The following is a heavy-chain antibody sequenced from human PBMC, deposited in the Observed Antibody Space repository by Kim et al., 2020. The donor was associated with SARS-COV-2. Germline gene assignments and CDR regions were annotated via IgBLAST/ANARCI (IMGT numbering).Heavy chain of an antibody. D-gene: IGHD1-1*01. CDR1: GFTFSTYN. CDR3: ARDLNWPGS. J-gene: IGHJ4*02. Sequence: GGSLRLSCAASGFTFSTYNMNWVRQAPGKGLEWVSVINGNSDYISYADSVKGRFTISRDNAKNSLYLQMNSLRADDTAVYYCARDLNWPGSWGQGTLVTVSS. V-gene: IGHV3-21*01. CDR2: INGNSDYI.